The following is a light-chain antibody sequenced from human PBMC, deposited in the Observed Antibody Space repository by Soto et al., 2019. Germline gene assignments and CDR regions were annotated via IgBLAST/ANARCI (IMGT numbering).Light chain of an antibody. CDR2: DVS. CDR3: SSYTSSSPLVV. Sequence: QSALTQPASVSGSPGQSITISCTGTSSDVGGYNYVSWYQQHPGKAPKLMIYDVSNRPSGVSNRFSGSKSGNTASLTITGLQADDEDDYYYSSYTSSSPLVVFGGGTKLTVL. CDR1: SSDVGGYNY. V-gene: IGLV2-14*01. J-gene: IGLJ2*01.